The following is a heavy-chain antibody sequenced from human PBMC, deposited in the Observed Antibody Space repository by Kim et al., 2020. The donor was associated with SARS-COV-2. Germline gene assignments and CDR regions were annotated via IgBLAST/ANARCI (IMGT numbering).Heavy chain of an antibody. J-gene: IGHJ5*02. CDR3: ARGRYSRHYYGPGYNWFDP. Sequence: SETLSLTCAVYGGSFSGYYWSWIRQPPGKGLEWIGEINHSGSTNYNPSLKSRVTISVDTSKNQFSLKLSSVTAADTAVYYCARGRYSRHYYGPGYNWFDPWGQGTLVTVSS. V-gene: IGHV4-34*01. D-gene: IGHD3-10*01. CDR1: GGSFSGYY. CDR2: INHSGST.